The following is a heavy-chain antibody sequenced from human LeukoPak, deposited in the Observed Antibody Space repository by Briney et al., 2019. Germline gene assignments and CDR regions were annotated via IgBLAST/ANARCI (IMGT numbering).Heavy chain of an antibody. J-gene: IGHJ4*02. D-gene: IGHD2-2*02. V-gene: IGHV1-2*02. CDR2: INPNSGGT. Sequence: ASVKVSCKASGYTFTGYYMHWVRQAPGQGLEWMGWINPNSGGTNYAQKFQGRVTMTRDTSISTAYMELSRLRSDDTAVYYCAREVYCSSTSCYTGNGYFDYWGQGTLVTVSS. CDR3: AREVYCSSTSCYTGNGYFDY. CDR1: GYTFTGYY.